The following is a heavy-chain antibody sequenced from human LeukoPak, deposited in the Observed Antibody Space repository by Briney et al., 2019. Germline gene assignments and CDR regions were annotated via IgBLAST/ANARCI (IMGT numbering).Heavy chain of an antibody. J-gene: IGHJ5*02. V-gene: IGHV1-2*02. CDR1: GYTFTGYY. CDR3: ARGDYDILIGYNWFDP. Sequence: ASVKVSCKASGYTFTGYYMHWVRQAPGQGLEWMGWINPNSGGTNYAQKFQGRVTMTRDTSISTAYMELSRLRSDDTAVYYCARGDYDILIGYNWFDPWGQGTLVTVSS. D-gene: IGHD3-9*01. CDR2: INPNSGGT.